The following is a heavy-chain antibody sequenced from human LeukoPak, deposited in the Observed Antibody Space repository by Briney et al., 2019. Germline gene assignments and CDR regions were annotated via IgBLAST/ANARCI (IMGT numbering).Heavy chain of an antibody. V-gene: IGHV3-48*04. Sequence: GGSLRLSCAASGFTFSSYSMNWVRQAPGKGLEWVSYISSSSSTIYYADSVKGRFTISRDNAKNSLYLQMNSLRAEDTAVYYCAGGGYYDDWAERWFDPWGQGTLVTVSS. CDR2: ISSSSSTI. CDR1: GFTFSSYS. D-gene: IGHD3-22*01. CDR3: AGGGYYDDWAERWFDP. J-gene: IGHJ5*02.